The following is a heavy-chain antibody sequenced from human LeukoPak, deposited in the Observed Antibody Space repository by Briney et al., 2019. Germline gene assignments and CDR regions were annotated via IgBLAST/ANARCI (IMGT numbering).Heavy chain of an antibody. CDR2: IYTSGST. Sequence: PSETLSLTCTVSGGSISSGSYYWSWIRQPAGKGLEWIGRIYTSGSTNYNPSLKSRVTISVDTSKNQFSLKLSSVTAADTAVYYCAREGYQYYSDYWGQGTLVTVSS. CDR1: GGSISSGSYY. V-gene: IGHV4-61*02. D-gene: IGHD2-2*01. CDR3: AREGYQYYSDY. J-gene: IGHJ4*02.